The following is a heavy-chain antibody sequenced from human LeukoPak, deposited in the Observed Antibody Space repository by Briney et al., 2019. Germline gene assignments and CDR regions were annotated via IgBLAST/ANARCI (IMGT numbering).Heavy chain of an antibody. V-gene: IGHV3-66*04. D-gene: IGHD2-15*01. CDR3: AGHDSEGLGAFNI. J-gene: IGHJ3*02. CDR2: LYSGGGT. Sequence: GGSLRLSCAASGFTFSSYSMNWVRQAPGKGLEWVSLLYSGGGTYYADSVKGRFTISRDKSKNTLYLQMNSLRAEDTAVYYCAGHDSEGLGAFNIWGHGTMVTVSS. CDR1: GFTFSSYS.